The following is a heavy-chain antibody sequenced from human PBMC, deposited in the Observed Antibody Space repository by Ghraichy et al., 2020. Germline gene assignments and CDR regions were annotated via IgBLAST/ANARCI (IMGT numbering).Heavy chain of an antibody. V-gene: IGHV4-4*02. D-gene: IGHD6-6*01. Sequence: SETLSPTCAVSGGSISSSNWWSWVRQPPGKGLEWIGEIYHSGSTNYNPSLKSRVTISVDKSKNQFSLKLSSVTAADTAVYYCARSLSGQLVASFDYWGQGTLVTVSS. CDR2: IYHSGST. CDR3: ARSLSGQLVASFDY. CDR1: GGSISSSNW. J-gene: IGHJ4*02.